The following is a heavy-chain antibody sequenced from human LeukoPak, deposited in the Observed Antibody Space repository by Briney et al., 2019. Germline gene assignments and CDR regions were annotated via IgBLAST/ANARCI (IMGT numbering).Heavy chain of an antibody. CDR2: INPNSGDT. CDR3: ARGSSGSYFDNWFDP. CDR1: GYTFSAYY. J-gene: IGHJ5*02. V-gene: IGHV1-2*02. D-gene: IGHD1-26*01. Sequence: ASVKVSCKASGYTFSAYYMHWLRQAPGQGLEWLGWINPNSGDTNYAQKFQGRVIMTRDTSISTAYMELSRLRSDDTAVYYCARGSSGSYFDNWFDPWGQGTLVTASS.